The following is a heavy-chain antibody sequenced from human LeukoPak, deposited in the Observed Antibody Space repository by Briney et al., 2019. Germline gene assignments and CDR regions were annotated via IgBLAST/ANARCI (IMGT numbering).Heavy chain of an antibody. CDR1: GGSISSYY. D-gene: IGHD3-3*01. Sequence: PSETLSLTCTVSGGSISSYYWSWIRQPPGKGLEWIGYIYYSGSTNYNPSLKSRVTISVDTSKNQFSLKLSSVTAADTAVYYCARDSGRITIFGVVTPSDAFDIWGQGTMVTVSS. V-gene: IGHV4-59*12. J-gene: IGHJ3*02. CDR2: IYYSGST. CDR3: ARDSGRITIFGVVTPSDAFDI.